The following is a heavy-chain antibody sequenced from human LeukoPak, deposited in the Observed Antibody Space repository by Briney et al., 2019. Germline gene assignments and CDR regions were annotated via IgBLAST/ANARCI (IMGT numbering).Heavy chain of an antibody. Sequence: PGGSLRLSCAASGFTFSSYSFHWVRQAPGQGLEWVAVISSGGGTKYYGDSVKGRFTSSRDNSRNTLSLEMNSLRPEDTAVYYCAKDGSLYSSGWYSDYWGQGTLVTVSS. CDR1: GFTFSSYS. D-gene: IGHD6-19*01. V-gene: IGHV3-30*18. CDR2: ISSGGGTK. J-gene: IGHJ4*02. CDR3: AKDGSLYSSGWYSDY.